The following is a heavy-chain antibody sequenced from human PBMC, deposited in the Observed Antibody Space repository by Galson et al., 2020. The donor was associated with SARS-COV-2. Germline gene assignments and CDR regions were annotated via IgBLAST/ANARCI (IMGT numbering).Heavy chain of an antibody. CDR2: VKSKTDGGTT. D-gene: IGHD1-26*01. CDR1: GFTFSNAW. CDR3: ATDVPERVVGEFDY. V-gene: IGHV3-15*01. J-gene: IGHJ4*02. Sequence: KSGGSLRLTCAASGFTFSNAWMSWVRQAPGTGLEWVGLVKSKTDGGTTHYAAPVYGRFTISRDDSRNTMYLQMSSLRTEDTAVYYCATDVPERVVGEFDYGGQGTLVTVSS.